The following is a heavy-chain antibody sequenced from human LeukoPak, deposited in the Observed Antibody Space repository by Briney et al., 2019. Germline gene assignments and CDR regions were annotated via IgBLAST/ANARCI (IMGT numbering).Heavy chain of an antibody. J-gene: IGHJ4*02. D-gene: IGHD3-10*01. CDR2: INHSGST. V-gene: IGHV4-34*01. CDR1: GGSFSGYY. Sequence: PSETLSLTCAVYGGSFSGYYWSWIRQPPGKGLEWIGEINHSGSTNYNPSLKSRVTISVDTSKNQFSLKLSPVTAADTAVYYCARGHYYGSGSYDYWGQGTLVTVSS. CDR3: ARGHYYGSGSYDY.